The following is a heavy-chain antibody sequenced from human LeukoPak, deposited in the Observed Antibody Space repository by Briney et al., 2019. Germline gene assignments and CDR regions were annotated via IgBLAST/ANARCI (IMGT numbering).Heavy chain of an antibody. J-gene: IGHJ4*02. V-gene: IGHV3-21*01. CDR3: ARDMGIAVAGRDY. D-gene: IGHD6-19*01. Sequence: GGSLRLSCAASGFTFSSYSMNWVRQAPGKGLEWVSSISSSSSYIYYADSVKGRFTISRDNAKNSLYLQMNSLRAEDTAVYYCARDMGIAVAGRDYWGQGTLVTVSS. CDR1: GFTFSSYS. CDR2: ISSSSSYI.